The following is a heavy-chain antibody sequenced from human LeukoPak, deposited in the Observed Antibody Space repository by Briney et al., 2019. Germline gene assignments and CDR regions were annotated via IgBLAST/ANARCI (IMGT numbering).Heavy chain of an antibody. V-gene: IGHV1-18*01. CDR3: AREPPGVAGGLDY. J-gene: IGHJ4*02. CDR2: ISAYNGNT. Sequence: ASVKVSCKASGYTFTSYGISWVRQAPGQGLEWMGWISAYNGNTNYAQKLQGRVTMTRNTSISTAYMELSSLRSEDTAVYYCAREPPGVAGGLDYWGQGTLVTVSS. CDR1: GYTFTSYG. D-gene: IGHD6-19*01.